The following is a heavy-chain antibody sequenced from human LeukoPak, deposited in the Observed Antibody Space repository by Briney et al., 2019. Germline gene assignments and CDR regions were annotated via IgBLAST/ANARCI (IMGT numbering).Heavy chain of an antibody. Sequence: PGGSLRLSCLASGFSFSSSAMHWVLQAAGKGLEWVSIIYSDYSGGSTYYADSVKGRFTISRDNSKNMLYLQMNSLRAEDTAVYSCARGTVTAPDYWGQGTLVTVSS. CDR2: IYSDYSGGST. D-gene: IGHD4-17*01. J-gene: IGHJ4*02. CDR1: GFSFSSSA. CDR3: ARGTVTAPDY. V-gene: IGHV3-NL1*01.